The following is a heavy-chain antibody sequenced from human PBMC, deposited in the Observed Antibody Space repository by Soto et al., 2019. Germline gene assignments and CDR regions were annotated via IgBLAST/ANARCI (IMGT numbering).Heavy chain of an antibody. CDR1: GFTFSSYS. CDR2: ISSSSSYI. V-gene: IGHV3-21*01. CDR3: ARDTSHGYSYGYRREGDFDY. D-gene: IGHD5-18*01. Sequence: PGGSLRLSCAASGFTFSSYSMNWVRQAPGKGLEWVSSISSSSSYIYFADSVKGRFTISRDNAKNSLYLQMNSLRAEDTAVYYCARDTSHGYSYGYRREGDFDYWGQGTLVTVSS. J-gene: IGHJ4*02.